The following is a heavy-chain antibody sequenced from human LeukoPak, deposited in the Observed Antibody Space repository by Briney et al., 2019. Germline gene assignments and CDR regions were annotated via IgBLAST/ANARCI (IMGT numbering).Heavy chain of an antibody. CDR1: GGAFSSYA. V-gene: IGHV1-69*05. D-gene: IGHD1-26*01. Sequence: SVKVSCKASGGAFSSYAISWVRQAPGQGLEWMGRIIPIFGTANYAQKFQGRVTITTDESTSTAYMGLSSLRSEDTAVYYCASPSGSGSYSAFYYWGQGALVTVSS. J-gene: IGHJ4*02. CDR3: ASPSGSGSYSAFYY. CDR2: IIPIFGTA.